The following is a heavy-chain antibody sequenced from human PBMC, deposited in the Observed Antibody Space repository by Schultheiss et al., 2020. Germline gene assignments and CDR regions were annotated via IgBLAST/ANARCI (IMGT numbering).Heavy chain of an antibody. Sequence: KVSCKASGYTFTGYFIHWVRQAPGQGLEWMGGIIPIFGTANYAQKFQGRVTITADESTSTAYMELSSLRSEDTAVYYCARYYYDSSGPTPYYYYGMDVWGQGTTVTVSS. CDR2: IIPIFGTA. J-gene: IGHJ6*02. CDR3: ARYYYDSSGPTPYYYYGMDV. D-gene: IGHD3-22*01. CDR1: GYTFTGYF. V-gene: IGHV1-69*01.